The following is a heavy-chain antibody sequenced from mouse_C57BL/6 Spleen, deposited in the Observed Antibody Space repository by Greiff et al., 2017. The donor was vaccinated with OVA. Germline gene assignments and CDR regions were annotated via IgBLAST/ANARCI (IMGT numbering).Heavy chain of an antibody. Sequence: EVQLVESGGGLVKPGGSLKLSCAASGFTFSSYAMSWVRQTPEKRLEWVATISDGGSYTYYPDNVKGRFTISRDNAKNNLYLQMSHLKSEDTAMYYCARRDYDGGFAYWGQGTLVTVSA. CDR3: ARRDYDGGFAY. CDR2: ISDGGSYT. CDR1: GFTFSSYA. J-gene: IGHJ3*01. D-gene: IGHD2-4*01. V-gene: IGHV5-4*01.